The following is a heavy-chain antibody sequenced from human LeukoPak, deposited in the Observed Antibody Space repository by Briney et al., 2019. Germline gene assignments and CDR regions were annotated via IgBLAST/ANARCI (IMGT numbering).Heavy chain of an antibody. CDR2: ISSSSSYI. CDR1: GFTFSSYS. V-gene: IGHV3-21*01. CDR3: ARDPYCSGGSCYCV. Sequence: PGGSLRLSCAASGFTFSSYSMNWVRQAPGKGLDWVSSISSSSSYIYYADSVKGRFTISRDNAKNSLYLQMNSLRAEDTAVYYCARDPYCSGGSCYCVWGQGTLVTVSS. J-gene: IGHJ4*02. D-gene: IGHD2-15*01.